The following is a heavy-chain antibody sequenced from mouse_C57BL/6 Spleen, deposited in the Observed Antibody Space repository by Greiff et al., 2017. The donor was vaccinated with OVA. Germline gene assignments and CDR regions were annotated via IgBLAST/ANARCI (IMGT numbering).Heavy chain of an antibody. D-gene: IGHD2-5*01. CDR1: GYTFTSYT. CDR2: INPSSGYT. Sequence: QVQLQQSGAELARPGASVKMSCKASGYTFTSYTMHWVKQRPGQGLEWIGYINPSSGYTKYNQKFKDKATLTADKSSSTAYMQLSILTSEDSAVYYCAGYSNYEADYWGQGTTLTVSS. V-gene: IGHV1-4*01. CDR3: AGYSNYEADY. J-gene: IGHJ2*01.